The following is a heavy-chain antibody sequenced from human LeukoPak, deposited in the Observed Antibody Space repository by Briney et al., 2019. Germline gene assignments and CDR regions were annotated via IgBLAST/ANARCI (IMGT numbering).Heavy chain of an antibody. J-gene: IGHJ6*04. V-gene: IGHV1-69*05. CDR2: IIPIFGKT. Sequence: SVKVSCKASGGTFSSYAISWVRQAPGQGLEWMGWIIPIFGKTNYAQKLQGRVTITTDESTSTVYMEMSSLRSEDTAVYYCAGSGGSGSYSYYYGMDDWGKGTTVTVSS. D-gene: IGHD3-10*01. CDR3: AGSGGSGSYSYYYGMDD. CDR1: GGTFSSYA.